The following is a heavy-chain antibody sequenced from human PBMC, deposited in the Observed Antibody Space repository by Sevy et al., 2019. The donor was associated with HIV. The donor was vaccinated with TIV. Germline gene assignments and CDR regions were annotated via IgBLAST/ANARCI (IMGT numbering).Heavy chain of an antibody. CDR1: GFTFGDYA. D-gene: IGHD3-22*01. CDR2: IRSKDCGGGT. Sequence: GGSLRLSCTGSGFTFGDYAMSWFRQAPGMGLEWVALIRSKDCGGGTEYAASVKGRFTSSRDDSKSIADLQMNSLKTVDTAVYYCTRGYYYDSSGYSDYWGQGTLVTVSS. J-gene: IGHJ4*02. CDR3: TRGYYYDSSGYSDY. V-gene: IGHV3-49*03.